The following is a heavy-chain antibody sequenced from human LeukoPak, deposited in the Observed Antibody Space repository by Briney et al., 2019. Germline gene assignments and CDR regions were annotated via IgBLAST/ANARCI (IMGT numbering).Heavy chain of an antibody. D-gene: IGHD2-2*01. CDR1: GFTFSSYA. J-gene: IGHJ6*03. Sequence: GGSLRLSCAASGFTFSSYAMHWVRQAPGKGLEWVAVISYDGSNKYYADSVKGRFTISRDNSKNTLYLQMNSLRAEDTAVYYCARDSYCSSTSCYPPYYYYYMDVWGKGTTVTVSS. CDR3: ARDSYCSSTSCYPPYYYYYMDV. V-gene: IGHV3-30*04. CDR2: ISYDGSNK.